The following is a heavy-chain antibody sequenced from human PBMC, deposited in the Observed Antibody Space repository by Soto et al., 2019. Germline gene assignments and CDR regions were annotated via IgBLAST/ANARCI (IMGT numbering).Heavy chain of an antibody. CDR1: GFTFSSYA. CDR2: IWTDGSYE. CDR3: ARAGHDSSGYYYGGLDY. D-gene: IGHD3-22*01. V-gene: IGHV3-33*08. J-gene: IGHJ4*02. Sequence: GGSLRLSCAASGFTFSSYAMSWVRQAPGKGLEWVAVIWTDGSYEYYADSVMGRFTISRDNSKNTLYLQMNSLRAEDTAVYYCARAGHDSSGYYYGGLDYWGQGTLVTVSS.